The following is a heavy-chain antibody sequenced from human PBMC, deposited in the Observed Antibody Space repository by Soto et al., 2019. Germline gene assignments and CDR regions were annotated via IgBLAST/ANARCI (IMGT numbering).Heavy chain of an antibody. CDR3: ARGGNMVRGVISDY. Sequence: EVQLVESGGGLVQPGGSLRLSCAASGFTFSSYWMHWVRQAPGKGLVWVSRINSDGSSTSYADSVKVRFTISRDNAKNTLYLQMNSLRAEDTAVYYCARGGNMVRGVISDYWGQGTLVTVSS. J-gene: IGHJ4*02. V-gene: IGHV3-74*01. CDR2: INSDGSST. D-gene: IGHD3-10*01. CDR1: GFTFSSYW.